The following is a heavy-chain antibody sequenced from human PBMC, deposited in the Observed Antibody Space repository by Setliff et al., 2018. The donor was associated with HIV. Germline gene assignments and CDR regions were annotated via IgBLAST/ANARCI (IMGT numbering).Heavy chain of an antibody. V-gene: IGHV1-69*13. Sequence: GASVKVSCKASGGTFSSYAINWVRQAPGQGLEWMGGIIPMFGTAHYAQKFQGRVTITADESTTTAYMELSSLRSEDTAVFYCARGGSGYYDFWSGSSAFEYWGQGTLVTV. J-gene: IGHJ4*02. CDR3: ARGGSGYYDFWSGSSAFEY. CDR2: IIPMFGTA. CDR1: GGTFSSYA. D-gene: IGHD3-3*01.